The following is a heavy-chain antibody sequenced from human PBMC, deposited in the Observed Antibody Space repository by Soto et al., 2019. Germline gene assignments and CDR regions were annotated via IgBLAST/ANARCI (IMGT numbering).Heavy chain of an antibody. CDR3: ARDGPYSSSWYDDAFDI. Sequence: EVQLVESGGGLVQPGGSLRLSCAASGFTFSSYSMNWVRQAPGKGLEWVSYISSSSSTIYYADSVKGRFTISRDNAKNSLYLQMNSLRDEDTAVYYCARDGPYSSSWYDDAFDIWGQGTMVTVSS. D-gene: IGHD6-13*01. J-gene: IGHJ3*02. CDR1: GFTFSSYS. CDR2: ISSSSSTI. V-gene: IGHV3-48*02.